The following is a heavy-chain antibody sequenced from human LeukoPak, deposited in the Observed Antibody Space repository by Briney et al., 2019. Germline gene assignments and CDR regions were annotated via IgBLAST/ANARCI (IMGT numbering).Heavy chain of an antibody. CDR2: ISYDGSNK. D-gene: IGHD3-22*01. J-gene: IGHJ4*02. CDR1: GFTFSSYA. Sequence: GGSLRLSCAASGFTFSSYAMHWVRQAPGKGLEWVGVISYDGSNKYYADSVKGRFTISRDNSKNTLYLQMNSLRAEDTAVYYCARDPPYYYDSSGYYYVPQYYFDYWGQGTLVTVSS. V-gene: IGHV3-30-3*01. CDR3: ARDPPYYYDSSGYYYVPQYYFDY.